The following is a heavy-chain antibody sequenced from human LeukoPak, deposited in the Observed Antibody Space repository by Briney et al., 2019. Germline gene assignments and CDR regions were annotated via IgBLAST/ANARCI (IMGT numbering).Heavy chain of an antibody. CDR2: MNPNSGNT. V-gene: IGHV1-8*03. D-gene: IGHD6-13*01. CDR3: ARGLKAAAGTHYYYYMDV. J-gene: IGHJ6*03. Sequence: ASVKVSCKASGYTFTSYDINWVRQATGQGLEWMGWMNPNSGNTGYAQKFQGRVTITRNTSISTAYMELGSLRSEDTAVYYCARGLKAAAGTHYYYYMDVWGKGTTVTVSS. CDR1: GYTFTSYD.